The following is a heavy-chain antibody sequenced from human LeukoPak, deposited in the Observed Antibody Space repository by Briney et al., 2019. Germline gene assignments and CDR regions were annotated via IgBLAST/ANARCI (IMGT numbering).Heavy chain of an antibody. CDR2: ISTYNGDT. J-gene: IGHJ4*02. D-gene: IGHD3-9*01. V-gene: IGHV1-18*01. Sequence: GASVNVSCKASGYTFTSYGISWVRQAPGQGLEWMGWISTYNGDTDYAQKLQGRVTMTADTSTSTAYMEMRSLRSDDTAVYYCARDPGQYYDILTGYYPPYYFDYWGQGTLVTVSS. CDR3: ARDPGQYYDILTGYYPPYYFDY. CDR1: GYTFTSYG.